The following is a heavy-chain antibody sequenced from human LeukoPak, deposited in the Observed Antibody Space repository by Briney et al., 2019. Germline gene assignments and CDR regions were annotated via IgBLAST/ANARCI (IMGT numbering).Heavy chain of an antibody. D-gene: IGHD1-26*01. CDR3: ARAASSGELSLYFDY. J-gene: IGHJ4*02. V-gene: IGHV4-31*03. Sequence: PSETLSLTCTVSGGSISSGGYYWSWIRQHPGKGLEWIGYIYYSGSTYYNPSLKSRVTISVDTSKNQFSLKLSSVTAADTAVYYCARAASSGELSLYFDYWGQGTLVTVSS. CDR2: IYYSGST. CDR1: GGSISSGGYY.